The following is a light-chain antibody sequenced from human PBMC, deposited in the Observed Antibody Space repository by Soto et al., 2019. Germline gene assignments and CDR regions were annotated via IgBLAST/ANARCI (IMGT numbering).Light chain of an antibody. J-gene: IGLJ1*01. CDR1: SSDVGAYNY. Sequence: QSALTQPRSVSGSPGQSVTISCTGTSSDVGAYNYVSWYQQHPGKAPKLVIYDVNRRPSGVPDRFSGSKSGNTASLTISGLQAEDEADYYCCSYAGSYTYVFGTGTKVTVL. V-gene: IGLV2-11*01. CDR2: DVN. CDR3: CSYAGSYTYV.